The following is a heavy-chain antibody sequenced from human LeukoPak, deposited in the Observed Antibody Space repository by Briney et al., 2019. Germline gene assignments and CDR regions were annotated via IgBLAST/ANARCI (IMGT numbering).Heavy chain of an antibody. CDR3: ARQGDSSSWYIRYGDWFDP. V-gene: IGHV1-8*03. D-gene: IGHD6-13*01. CDR1: GYTFTSYD. Sequence: ASVKVSCKASGYTFTSYDINWVRQATGQGLEWMGWMNPNSGNTGYAQKFQGRVTITADKSTSTAYMELSSLRSEDTAVYYCARQGDSSSWYIRYGDWFDPWGQGTLVTVSS. J-gene: IGHJ5*02. CDR2: MNPNSGNT.